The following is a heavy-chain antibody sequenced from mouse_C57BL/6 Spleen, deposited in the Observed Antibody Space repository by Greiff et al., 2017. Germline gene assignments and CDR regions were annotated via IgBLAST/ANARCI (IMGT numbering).Heavy chain of an antibody. Sequence: VKVVESGAELVKPGASVKISCKASGYAFSSYWMNWVKQRPGKGLEWIGQIYPGDGDTNYNGKFKGKATLTADKSSSTAYMQLSSLTSEDSAVYFCARSEGYYYGSSYGFAYWGQGTLVTVSA. CDR1: GYAFSSYW. CDR2: IYPGDGDT. CDR3: ARSEGYYYGSSYGFAY. J-gene: IGHJ3*01. D-gene: IGHD1-1*01. V-gene: IGHV1-80*01.